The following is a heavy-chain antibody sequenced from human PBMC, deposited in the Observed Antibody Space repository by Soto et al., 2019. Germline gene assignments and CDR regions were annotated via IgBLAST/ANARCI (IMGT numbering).Heavy chain of an antibody. Sequence: QVQLQESGPRLVRPSGALSLTCSVSGASITSGHWWTWVSQSPGEGLEWIGEISDRGSAYSNPSLKSRVSLSVDKSQNQFSRRLTSVTAADTAIYYCTRSTHAMNGGSHYMALDDDLVTGRDVWGPGNTVTVSS. V-gene: IGHV4-4*02. CDR3: TRSTHAMNGGSHYMALDDDLVTGRDV. D-gene: IGHD3-16*01. CDR2: ISDRGSA. J-gene: IGHJ6*02. CDR1: GASITSGHW.